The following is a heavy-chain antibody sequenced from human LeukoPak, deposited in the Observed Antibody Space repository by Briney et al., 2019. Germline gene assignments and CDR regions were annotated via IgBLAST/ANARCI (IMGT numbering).Heavy chain of an antibody. CDR3: ARDRGSSGPRCMDV. CDR2: IWYDGSNK. CDR1: GFTFSSYG. Sequence: PGGSPRLSCAASGFTFSSYGMHWVRQAPGKGLEWVAVIWYDGSNKYYADSVKGRFTISRDNSKNTLYLQMNSLRAEDTAVYYCARDRGSSGPRCMDVWGQGTTVTVSS. V-gene: IGHV3-33*01. D-gene: IGHD6-19*01. J-gene: IGHJ6*02.